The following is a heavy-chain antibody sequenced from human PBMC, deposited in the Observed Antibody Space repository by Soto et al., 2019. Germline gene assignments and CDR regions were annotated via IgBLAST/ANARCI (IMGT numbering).Heavy chain of an antibody. D-gene: IGHD1-1*01. V-gene: IGHV4-59*01. Sequence: SETLSLTCSVSGGSIRIYYWGWVRQPPGKGLEWIGYRHNSGTTNYNPALKSRVTISLDTSKNHFSLNLSSVTAADTAVYYCARVAYDSAWNAYYFDYWGQGTLVTVSS. CDR2: RHNSGTT. CDR1: GGSIRIYY. J-gene: IGHJ4*02. CDR3: ARVAYDSAWNAYYFDY.